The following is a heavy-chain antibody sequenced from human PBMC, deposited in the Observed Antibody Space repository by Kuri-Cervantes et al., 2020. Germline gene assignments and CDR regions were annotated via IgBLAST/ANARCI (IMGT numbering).Heavy chain of an antibody. J-gene: IGHJ4*02. CDR2: ISSSGGGT. D-gene: IGHD2/OR15-2a*01. CDR3: AKRGLYDGNSXNVYLFDY. V-gene: IGHV3-23*01. Sequence: GGSLRLSCAASGFTFSSYWMHWVREVPGKGLVWVSSISSSGGGTYFADSVKGRFTISRDNSKNTLYLQMNSLGAEDTAEYYCAKRGLYDGNSXNVYLFDYWGQGTLVTVSS. CDR1: GFTFSSYW.